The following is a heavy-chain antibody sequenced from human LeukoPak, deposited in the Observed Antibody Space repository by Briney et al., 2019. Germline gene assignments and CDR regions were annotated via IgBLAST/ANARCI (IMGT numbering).Heavy chain of an antibody. CDR3: ARRSKQWLVRFYYFDY. Sequence: SETLSLTCTVSGGSISSGSYYWSWIRQPAGKGLEWIGRIYIRGNTSYNPSLKSRVTISVDTSKNQFSLKLSSVTAADTAVYYCARRSKQWLVRFYYFDYWGQGTLVTVSS. V-gene: IGHV4-61*02. CDR1: GGSISSGSYY. CDR2: IYIRGNT. D-gene: IGHD6-19*01. J-gene: IGHJ4*02.